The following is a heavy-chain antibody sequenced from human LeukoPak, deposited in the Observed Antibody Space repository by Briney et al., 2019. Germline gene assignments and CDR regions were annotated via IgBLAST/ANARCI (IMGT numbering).Heavy chain of an antibody. CDR1: GYTFTAYY. J-gene: IGHJ4*02. CDR3: ARDLRGDYGDHRDY. V-gene: IGHV1-69*06. D-gene: IGHD4-17*01. CDR2: IIPIFGTA. Sequence: SVKVSCKASGYTFTAYYMHWVRQAPGQGLEWMGGIIPIFGTANYAQKFQGRVTITADKSTSTAYMELSSLRSEDTAVYYCARDLRGDYGDHRDYWGQGTLVTVSS.